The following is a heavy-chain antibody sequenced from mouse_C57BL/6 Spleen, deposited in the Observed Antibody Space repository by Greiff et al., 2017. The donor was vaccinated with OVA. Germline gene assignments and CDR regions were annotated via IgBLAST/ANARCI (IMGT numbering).Heavy chain of an antibody. CDR3: AREDDYDGAWFAY. V-gene: IGHV1-82*01. CDR1: GYAFSSSW. CDR2: IYPGDGDT. J-gene: IGHJ3*01. Sequence: QVQLQQSGPELVKPGASVKISCKASGYAFSSSWMNRVKQRPGKGLEWIGRIYPGDGDTNYNGKFKGKATLTADKSSSTAYMQLSSLTSEDSAVYFCAREDDYDGAWFAYWGQGTLVTVSA. D-gene: IGHD2-4*01.